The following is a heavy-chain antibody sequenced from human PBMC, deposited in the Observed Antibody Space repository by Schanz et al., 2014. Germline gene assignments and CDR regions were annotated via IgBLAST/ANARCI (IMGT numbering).Heavy chain of an antibody. CDR3: AKYGGGYSYGFVEY. J-gene: IGHJ4*02. V-gene: IGHV3-23*04. CDR2: ITRQGTT. CDR1: GFTVNNYA. Sequence: EVQLVESGGGLVKPGGSLRLSCTVSGFTVNNYAMNWVRQAPGRGLEWVSGITRQGTTYYGDFVRGRFSISRDLSSNTLYLQMKSLRAEDTAVYYCAKYGGGYSYGFVEYWGQGILVTVSS. D-gene: IGHD5-18*01.